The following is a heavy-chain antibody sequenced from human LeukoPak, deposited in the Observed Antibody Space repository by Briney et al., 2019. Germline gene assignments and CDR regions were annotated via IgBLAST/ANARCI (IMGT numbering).Heavy chain of an antibody. CDR1: GFTFSSYW. J-gene: IGHJ4*02. CDR3: AKVLIAAAGDVFDY. D-gene: IGHD6-13*01. Sequence: GGSLRLSCAASGFTFSSYWMSWVRQAPGKGLEWVANIKQDGSEKYYVDSVKGRFTISRDNAKNSLYLQMNSLRAEDTAVYYCAKVLIAAAGDVFDYWGQGTLVTVSS. CDR2: IKQDGSEK. V-gene: IGHV3-7*01.